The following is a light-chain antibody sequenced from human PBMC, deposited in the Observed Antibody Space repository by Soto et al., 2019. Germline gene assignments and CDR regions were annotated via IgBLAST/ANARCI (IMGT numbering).Light chain of an antibody. CDR3: QKYYETPPT. CDR1: HSVFFGSSNKNY. J-gene: IGKJ1*01. Sequence: VVITQSPDSLAVSLGESAAIDCKYSHSVFFGSSNKNYLAWYQQKPGQPPKLLIYWASPRESGVPDRFRGSGSGTDFTLTITSLQAEDAAVYYCQKYYETPPTCGQGHKVDIK. V-gene: IGKV4-1*01. CDR2: WAS.